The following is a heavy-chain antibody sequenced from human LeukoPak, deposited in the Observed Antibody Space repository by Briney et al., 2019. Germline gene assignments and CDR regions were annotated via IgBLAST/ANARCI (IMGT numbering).Heavy chain of an antibody. CDR1: GGTFSSYA. V-gene: IGHV1-69*13. CDR2: IIPIFGTA. Sequence: GASVKVSCKASGGTFSSYAISWVRQAPGQGLEWMGGIIPIFGTANYAQKFQGRVTITADESTSTAYMELSSLRSEDTAVYYCARSGYVGQWLVRNYFDYWGQGTLVTVSS. J-gene: IGHJ4*02. CDR3: ARSGYVGQWLVRNYFDY. D-gene: IGHD6-19*01.